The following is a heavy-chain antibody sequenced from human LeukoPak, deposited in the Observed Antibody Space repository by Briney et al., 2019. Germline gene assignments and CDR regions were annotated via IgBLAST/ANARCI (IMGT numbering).Heavy chain of an antibody. CDR1: GFTFSSYS. J-gene: IGHJ4*02. D-gene: IGHD3-10*01. CDR2: ISSSSSYI. Sequence: PGGSLRLSCAASGFTFSSYSMNWVRQAPGKGLEWVSSISSSSSYIYYADSVKGRFTISRDNSKNTLYLQMNSLRAEDTAVYYCARDSATYYYGSGSYSGGFDYWGQGTLVTVSS. CDR3: ARDSATYYYGSGSYSGGFDY. V-gene: IGHV3-21*04.